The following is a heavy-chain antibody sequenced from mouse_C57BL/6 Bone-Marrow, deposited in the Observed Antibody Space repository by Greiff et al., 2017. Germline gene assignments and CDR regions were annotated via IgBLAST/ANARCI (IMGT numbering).Heavy chain of an antibody. V-gene: IGHV1-63*01. CDR1: GYTFTNYW. CDR2: IYPGGGYT. D-gene: IGHD2-2*01. CDR3: ARSLSYYGYDGDWYFDV. J-gene: IGHJ1*03. Sequence: QVQLQQSGAELVRPGTSVKMSCKASGYTFTNYWIGWAKQRPGHGLEWIGDIYPGGGYTNYNEKFKGKATLTADKASRTAYMQFSSLTSEDSAIYYCARSLSYYGYDGDWYFDVWGTGTTVTVSS.